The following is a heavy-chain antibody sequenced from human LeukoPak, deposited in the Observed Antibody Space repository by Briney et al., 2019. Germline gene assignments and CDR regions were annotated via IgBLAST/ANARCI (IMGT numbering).Heavy chain of an antibody. CDR1: GFTFSAYG. CDR3: ARDRSVILVPAATSLDY. V-gene: IGHV3-30*02. Sequence: PGGSLRLSCAASGFTFSAYGIHWVRQAPGKGLEWVAFIRYGGSNQYYADSVKGRFTISRDNSKNTLFLQMNSLRPEDTAVYFCARDRSVILVPAATSLDYWGQGTLVTVSS. CDR2: IRYGGSNQ. J-gene: IGHJ4*02. D-gene: IGHD2-2*01.